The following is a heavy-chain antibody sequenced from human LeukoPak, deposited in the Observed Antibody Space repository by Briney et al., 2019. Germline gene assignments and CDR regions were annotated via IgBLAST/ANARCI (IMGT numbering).Heavy chain of an antibody. CDR3: AREDYYDSSGSMADY. V-gene: IGHV3-23*01. Sequence: GGSLRLSCAASGFTFSSYGMSWVRQAPGKGLEWVSAISGSGGSTYYADSVKGRFTISRDNSKNTLYLQMNSLRAEDTAVYYCAREDYYDSSGSMADYWGQGTLVTVSS. J-gene: IGHJ4*02. D-gene: IGHD3-22*01. CDR1: GFTFSSYG. CDR2: ISGSGGST.